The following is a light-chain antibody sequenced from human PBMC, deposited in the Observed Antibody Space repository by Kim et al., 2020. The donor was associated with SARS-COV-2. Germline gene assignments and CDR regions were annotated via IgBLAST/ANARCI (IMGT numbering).Light chain of an antibody. J-gene: IGLJ3*02. CDR2: DDN. Sequence: GKTVTISCTRSSGSIANNYVQWYQQRPSSSPTTVIYDDNQSPSGVPDQFSGSIDSSSNSASLTISGLKTEDEADYYCQSYDSSNQVFGGGTKLTVL. CDR3: QSYDSSNQV. CDR1: SGSIANNY. V-gene: IGLV6-57*01.